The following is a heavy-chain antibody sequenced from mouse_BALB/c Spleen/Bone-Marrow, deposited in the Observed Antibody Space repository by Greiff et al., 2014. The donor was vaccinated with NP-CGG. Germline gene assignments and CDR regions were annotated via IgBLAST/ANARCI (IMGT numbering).Heavy chain of an antibody. Sequence: VQLQQSGPELVRPGASVKISCKASGYTFTDYNIYWVKQSHGKSLEWIGYIYPYSGGTGYNQKFKSKATLTVDNSSTTAYMKLRSLTSEDSAVYYCARGNWDFAYWGQGTLVTVST. CDR1: GYTFTDYN. CDR3: ARGNWDFAY. V-gene: IGHV1S29*02. D-gene: IGHD4-1*01. J-gene: IGHJ3*01. CDR2: IYPYSGGT.